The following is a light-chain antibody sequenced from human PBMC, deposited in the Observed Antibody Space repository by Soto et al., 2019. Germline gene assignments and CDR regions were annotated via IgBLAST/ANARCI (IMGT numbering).Light chain of an antibody. Sequence: EIVLTQSPGTLSLSPGERATLSCRASQSVYNNLAWYQQKPGQAPRLLIYGASTRATGIPARFSGSGSGTEFTLTINSLQSEDSAVYYCQQHNQWPITFGQGTRLEIK. CDR2: GAS. CDR1: QSVYNN. J-gene: IGKJ5*01. CDR3: QQHNQWPIT. V-gene: IGKV3-15*01.